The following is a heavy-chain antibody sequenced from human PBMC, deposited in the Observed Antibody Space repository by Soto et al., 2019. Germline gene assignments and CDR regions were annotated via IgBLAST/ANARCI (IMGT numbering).Heavy chain of an antibody. CDR2: ISYDGSKK. V-gene: IGHV3-30*03. CDR1: GFTFSSYG. J-gene: IGHJ4*02. Sequence: PGGSLRLSCAASGFTFSSYGIHLFRQAPFKGLEWVAVISYDGSKKYYADSVKGRFTISRDNSKNTLYLQMNSLRAEDTAVYYCAREKRSSSSSYYFDYWGQGTLVTVSS. CDR3: AREKRSSSSSYYFDY. D-gene: IGHD6-6*01.